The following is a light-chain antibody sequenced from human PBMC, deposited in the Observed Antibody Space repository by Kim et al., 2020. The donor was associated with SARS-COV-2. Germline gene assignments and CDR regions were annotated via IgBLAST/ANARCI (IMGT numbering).Light chain of an antibody. CDR1: SLRNYY. CDR3: SSRDSTGDHVV. CDR2: GKY. V-gene: IGLV3-19*01. J-gene: IGLJ3*02. Sequence: SSELTQYPAVSVALGQTVRLTCQGDSLRNYYATWYQQRPGQAPTLVLYGKYDRPSGIPDRFSGSASGNTASLTITGAQAEDEGDYYCSSRDSTGDHVVFGGGTQLTVL.